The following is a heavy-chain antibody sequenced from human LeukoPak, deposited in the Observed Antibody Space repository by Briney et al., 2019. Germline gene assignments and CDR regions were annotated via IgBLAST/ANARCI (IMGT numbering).Heavy chain of an antibody. V-gene: IGHV4-59*08. D-gene: IGHD6-19*01. CDR1: GGSFSSFC. Sequence: ETLPLTRTVSGGSFSSFCWSWIRQPPGKGLEWIGYIYYTGGTNYNPSLKSRITTSVDTSKNQFSLQLSSVTAADTAVYYCARHGTSVAWYFDLWGRGTLVAVSS. J-gene: IGHJ2*01. CDR2: IYYTGGT. CDR3: ARHGTSVAWYFDL.